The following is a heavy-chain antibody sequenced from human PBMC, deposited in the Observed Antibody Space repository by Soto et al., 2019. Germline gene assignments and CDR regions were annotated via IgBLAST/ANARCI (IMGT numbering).Heavy chain of an antibody. CDR2: IYPNVGST. D-gene: IGHD1-26*01. CDR1: GYSFTNYY. CDR3: ARSIYSGRYGEWSY. J-gene: IGHJ4*02. Sequence: QVQLEQSGAEVKKPGASVKVSCQASGYSFTNYYMHWVRQAPGQGLEWMGMIYPNVGSTNYAQKFQGRLTMTRDTSTSTVYMELSSLRSDDTAVYYCARSIYSGRYGEWSYWGQGTLVTVSS. V-gene: IGHV1-46*01.